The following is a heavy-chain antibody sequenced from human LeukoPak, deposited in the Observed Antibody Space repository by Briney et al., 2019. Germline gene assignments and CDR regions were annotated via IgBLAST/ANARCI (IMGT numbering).Heavy chain of an antibody. CDR2: ISDSGIT. V-gene: IGHV4-4*09. CDR1: GDSVSSGY. CDR3: AGRGHRYSRD. Sequence: PSETLSLICTVSGDSVSSGYWTWIRQSPGKGLEWIGYISDSGITDYNPSLKSRLTISVDTSNNQFSLNLNPVTAADTAVYYCAGRGHRYSRDWGQGILVTVSS. J-gene: IGHJ1*01. D-gene: IGHD2-15*01.